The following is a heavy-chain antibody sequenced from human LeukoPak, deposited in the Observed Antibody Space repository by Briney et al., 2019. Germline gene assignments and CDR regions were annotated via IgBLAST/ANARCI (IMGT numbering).Heavy chain of an antibody. CDR1: GFTFSSYW. CDR2: IKSDGSST. J-gene: IGHJ4*02. V-gene: IGHV3-74*01. CDR3: GRAAGTMFPFSRIYYFDY. D-gene: IGHD3-10*02. Sequence: GGSLRLSCAASGFTFSSYWMHWVRQAPGKGLVWVSRIKSDGSSTSYADSVKGRFTISRDNAKNTLYLQMNGLRAEDTAVYYCGRAAGTMFPFSRIYYFDYWGQGTLVTVSS.